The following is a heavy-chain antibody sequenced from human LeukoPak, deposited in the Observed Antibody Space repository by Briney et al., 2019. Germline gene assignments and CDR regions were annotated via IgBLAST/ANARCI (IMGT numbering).Heavy chain of an antibody. Sequence: SETLSLTCTVSGGSISSSSYYWGWIRQPPGKGLEWIGSIYYSGSSYYNPSLKSRVTISVDTSKNQFSLKLSSVTAADTAVYYCARDGSGTTLSYYYYYYMDVWGKGTTVTVSS. CDR3: ARDGSGTTLSYYYYYYMDV. CDR2: IYYSGSS. V-gene: IGHV4-39*07. CDR1: GGSISSSSYY. D-gene: IGHD3-10*01. J-gene: IGHJ6*03.